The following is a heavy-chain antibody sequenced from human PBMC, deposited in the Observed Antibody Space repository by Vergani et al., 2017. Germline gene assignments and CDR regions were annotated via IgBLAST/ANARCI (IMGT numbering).Heavy chain of an antibody. V-gene: IGHV4-31*11. CDR3: ARTRGTIVVVPAAIFNCYYYMDV. Sequence: QVQLQESGPGVVKPSQTLSLTCAVSGGSISSGDHCWTWIRQRPGKGLEWLGYIFYSGTTYDNPSLRSRLTISVDTSQNQFSLKLRSVTAADTAVYYCARTRGTIVVVPAAIFNCYYYMDVWGKGTTVTVSS. CDR2: IFYSGTT. CDR1: GGSISSGDHC. J-gene: IGHJ6*03. D-gene: IGHD2-2*01.